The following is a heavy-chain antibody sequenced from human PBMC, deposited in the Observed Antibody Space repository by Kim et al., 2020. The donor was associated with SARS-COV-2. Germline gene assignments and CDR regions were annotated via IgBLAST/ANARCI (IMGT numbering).Heavy chain of an antibody. Sequence: GGSLRLSCAASGFTFSSYGMYWVRQAPGKGLEWVAIIWSAGSNKYYADSVKGRFTISRDNSKSTLYLQMNSLRAEDTAVYYCARGQWFGESTPNYYYYDMDVWGQGTTVTVSS. D-gene: IGHD3-10*01. V-gene: IGHV3-33*08. J-gene: IGHJ6*02. CDR2: IWSAGSNK. CDR3: ARGQWFGESTPNYYYYDMDV. CDR1: GFTFSSYG.